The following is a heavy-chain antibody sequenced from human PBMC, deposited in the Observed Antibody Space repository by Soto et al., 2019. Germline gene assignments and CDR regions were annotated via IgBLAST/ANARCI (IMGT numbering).Heavy chain of an antibody. D-gene: IGHD7-27*01. CDR1: GFTFSSYA. Sequence: QVQLVESGGGVVQPGRSLRLSCAASGFTFSSYAMHWVRQAPGKGLEWVAVISYDGSNKYYADSVKGRFTISRDNSKNTLYLPMNSLRAEDTAVYYCARNNSTGDYFDYWGQGTLVTVSS. CDR3: ARNNSTGDYFDY. CDR2: ISYDGSNK. V-gene: IGHV3-30-3*01. J-gene: IGHJ4*02.